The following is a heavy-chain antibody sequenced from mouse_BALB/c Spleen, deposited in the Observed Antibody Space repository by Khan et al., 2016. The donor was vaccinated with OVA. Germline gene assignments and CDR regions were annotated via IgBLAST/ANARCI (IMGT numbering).Heavy chain of an antibody. Sequence: QQQLQQSGPGLVQPSQSLSITCTVSGFSLTSYGVHWVRQSPGKGLEWLGVIWSGGTTDYNAAFISRLSISKDNSKSQVFFKMNSLQANDTAIYYCARNGDYVHWYFDVWGAGTTVTVSS. CDR2: IWSGGTT. CDR1: GFSLTSYG. J-gene: IGHJ1*01. V-gene: IGHV2-2*02. D-gene: IGHD2-13*01. CDR3: ARNGDYVHWYFDV.